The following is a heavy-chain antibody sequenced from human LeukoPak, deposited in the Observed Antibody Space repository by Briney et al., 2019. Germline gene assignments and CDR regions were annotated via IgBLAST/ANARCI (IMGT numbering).Heavy chain of an antibody. CDR2: IYYSGST. J-gene: IGHJ4*02. D-gene: IGHD4-17*01. Sequence: SETLSLTCTVSGGSISSYYWSWIRQPPGKGLEWIGSIYYSGSTYYNPSLKSRVTISVDTSKNQFSLKLSSVTAADTAVYYCARDRYDYGDYLFDYWGQGTLVTVSS. V-gene: IGHV4-39*07. CDR1: GGSISSYY. CDR3: ARDRYDYGDYLFDY.